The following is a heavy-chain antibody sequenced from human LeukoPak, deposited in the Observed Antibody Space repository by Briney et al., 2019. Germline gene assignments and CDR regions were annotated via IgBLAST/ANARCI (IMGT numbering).Heavy chain of an antibody. Sequence: GASVKVSCKASGYTFTGYYMHWVRQAPGQGLEWMGWINPNSGGTNYAQKFQGRVTMTRNTSISTAYMELSSLRSEDTAVYYCASLYSSGWYLNWFDPWGQGTLVTVSS. V-gene: IGHV1-2*02. CDR1: GYTFTGYY. CDR2: INPNSGGT. J-gene: IGHJ5*02. D-gene: IGHD6-19*01. CDR3: ASLYSSGWYLNWFDP.